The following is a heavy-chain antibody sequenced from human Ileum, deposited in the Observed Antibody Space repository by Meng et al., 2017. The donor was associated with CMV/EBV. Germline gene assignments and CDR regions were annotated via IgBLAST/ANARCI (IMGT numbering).Heavy chain of an antibody. CDR3: ARGHCRDNSCYDYFDY. V-gene: IGHV1-18*01. Sequence: ASVKVSCKASGYTFTSYGISWVRQAPGQGLEWMGWISAYNGNTNYAQKLQGRVTMTTDTSTSTAYMELRSLRSDDTAVYYCARGHCRDNSCYDYFDYWGQGTVDTVSS. CDR1: GYTFTSYG. J-gene: IGHJ4*02. D-gene: IGHD5-12*01. CDR2: ISAYNGNT.